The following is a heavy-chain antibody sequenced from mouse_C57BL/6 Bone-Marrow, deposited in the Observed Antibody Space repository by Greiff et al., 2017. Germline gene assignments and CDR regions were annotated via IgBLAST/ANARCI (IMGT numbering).Heavy chain of an antibody. CDR3: ARLVHSNYAIDY. Sequence: EVQLVESGGGLVQPGGSLKLSCAASGFTFSDYYMYWVRQTPEKRLEWVAYISNGGGSTYYPDTVKGRFTISRDNAKNTLYLQMSRLKSEDTAMYYCARLVHSNYAIDYWGQGTSVTVSS. J-gene: IGHJ4*01. V-gene: IGHV5-12*01. CDR1: GFTFSDYY. CDR2: ISNGGGST. D-gene: IGHD2-5*01.